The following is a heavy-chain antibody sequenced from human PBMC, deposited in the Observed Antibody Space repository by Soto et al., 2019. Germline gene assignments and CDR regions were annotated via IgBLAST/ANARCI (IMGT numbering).Heavy chain of an antibody. Sequence: QVQLVESGGGGVQPGRSLRLSCAASGFTFSRYGMHWVRQAPGKGLEWVAVVSYDGSNKYYADSVKGRFTIYRDNSKNTLYLEMNRLSAEDTAVYYCAKDTNSGGNRLDYWGQGTLVTVSS. CDR3: AKDTNSGGNRLDY. CDR1: GFTFSRYG. V-gene: IGHV3-30*18. CDR2: VSYDGSNK. D-gene: IGHD4-17*01. J-gene: IGHJ4*02.